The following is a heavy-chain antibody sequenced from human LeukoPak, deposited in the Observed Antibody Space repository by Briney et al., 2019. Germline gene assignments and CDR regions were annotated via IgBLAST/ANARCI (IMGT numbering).Heavy chain of an antibody. Sequence: PSETLSLTCTVSGYSISSGYFWGWIRQPPGKGLEWIGVYHVGTTDYNPSLKSRVTISVDRSKNQMSLKLSSVTAADTAVYYCARDKLGNYFDYWGQGTLVTVSS. CDR3: ARDKLGNYFDY. J-gene: IGHJ4*02. V-gene: IGHV4-38-2*02. CDR1: GYSISSGYF. CDR2: VYHVGTT. D-gene: IGHD3-16*01.